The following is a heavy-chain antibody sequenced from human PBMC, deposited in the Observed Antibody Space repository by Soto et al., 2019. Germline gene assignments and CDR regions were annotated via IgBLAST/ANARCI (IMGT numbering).Heavy chain of an antibody. CDR3: ASIPLGYCSSTSCYGVFYFDY. J-gene: IGHJ4*02. Sequence: QVQLQESGPGLVKPSQTLSLTCTVSGGSISSGGYYWSWIRQHPGKGLEWIGYIYYSGSTYYNPSLKIRVTISVDTSKNQFSLKLSSVTAADTAVYYCASIPLGYCSSTSCYGVFYFDYWGQGTLVTVSS. CDR1: GGSISSGGYY. CDR2: IYYSGST. V-gene: IGHV4-31*03. D-gene: IGHD2-2*01.